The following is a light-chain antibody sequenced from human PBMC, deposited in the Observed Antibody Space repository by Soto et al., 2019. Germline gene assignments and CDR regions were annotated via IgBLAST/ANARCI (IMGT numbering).Light chain of an antibody. V-gene: IGKV3-20*01. CDR1: QSVSSCY. CDR2: GAS. CDR3: QQYGSSPT. J-gene: IGKJ2*01. Sequence: EIVLTQSPGTLSLSPGERATRSCRASQSVSSCYLAWYQQKPGQAPRLLIYGASSRATGIPDRFSGSGSGTDFTLTISRLEPEDFAVYYCQQYGSSPTFGQGTKLEIK.